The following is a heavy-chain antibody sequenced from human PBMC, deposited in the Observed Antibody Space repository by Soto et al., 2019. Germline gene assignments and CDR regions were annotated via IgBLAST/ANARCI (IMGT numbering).Heavy chain of an antibody. CDR2: INHSGST. J-gene: IGHJ3*02. V-gene: IGHV4-34*01. CDR3: ARGWEYIAVAGTRRAFDI. CDR1: GGSFSGYY. Sequence: SETLSLTCAVYGGSFSGYYWTWIRQPPGKGLEWIGEINHSGSTNYNPSLKSRVTISVDTSKNQFSLKLRSVTAPDTAVYYCARGWEYIAVAGTRRAFDIWGQGTMVTVSS. D-gene: IGHD6-19*01.